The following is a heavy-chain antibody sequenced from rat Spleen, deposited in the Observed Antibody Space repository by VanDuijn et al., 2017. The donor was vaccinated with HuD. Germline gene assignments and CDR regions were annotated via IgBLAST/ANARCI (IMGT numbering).Heavy chain of an antibody. CDR1: GFTFSDYY. Sequence: EVQLVESDGGLVQPGRSLKLSCAASGFTFSDYYMAWVRQAPTKGLEWVATISYDDSSTYYRDSVKGRFTISRDNAKSTLYLQMDSLRSEDTATYYCARGFTVAVFWGQGVMVTVSA. D-gene: IGHD1-2*01. CDR3: ARGFTVAVF. CDR2: ISYDDSST. J-gene: IGHJ2*01. V-gene: IGHV5-29*01.